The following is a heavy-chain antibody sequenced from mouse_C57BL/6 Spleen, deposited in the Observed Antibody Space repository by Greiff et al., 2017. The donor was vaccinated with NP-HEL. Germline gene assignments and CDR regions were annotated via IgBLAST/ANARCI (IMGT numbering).Heavy chain of an antibody. CDR2: ITSDGSST. J-gene: IGHJ1*03. Sequence: EVKLMESEGGLVQPGSSMKLSCTASGFTFSDYYMAWVRQVPEKGLEWVANITSDGSSTYYLDSLKSRFIISRDNAKNILYLQISSLKAEDTATYYCAREGPWYFDVWGTGTTVTVSS. CDR1: GFTFSDYY. V-gene: IGHV5-16*01. CDR3: AREGPWYFDV.